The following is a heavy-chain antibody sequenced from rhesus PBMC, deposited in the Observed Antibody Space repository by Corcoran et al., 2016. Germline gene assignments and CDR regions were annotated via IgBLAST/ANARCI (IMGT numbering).Heavy chain of an antibody. J-gene: IGHJ2*01. CDR3: AKVYSNWDWYFDL. V-gene: IGHV3S5*01. CDR2: INSGGGST. D-gene: IGHD4-23*01. CDR1: GFTFSSYG. Sequence: EVQLVETGGGLVQPGGSLKLSCAASGFTFSSYGMSWVRQAPGKGLEWVSAINSGGGSTYYADSVKGRFTISRDNSKNTLSLQMNSLRDEDTAVYYCAKVYSNWDWYFDLWGPGTPITISS.